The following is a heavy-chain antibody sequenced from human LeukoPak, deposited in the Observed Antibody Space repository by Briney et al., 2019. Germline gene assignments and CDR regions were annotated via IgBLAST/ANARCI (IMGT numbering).Heavy chain of an antibody. Sequence: GGSLRLSCAASGFTFSNSDMSWVRQAPGKGLEWVSDIGGSGSSTFYADSVKGRFTVSRDNSKSTLYLQMSSLRAEDTAVYYCAKSRLTPHPWGQGTLVTVSS. CDR2: IGGSGSST. CDR1: GFTFSNSD. D-gene: IGHD1-14*01. J-gene: IGHJ5*02. CDR3: AKSRLTPHP. V-gene: IGHV3-23*01.